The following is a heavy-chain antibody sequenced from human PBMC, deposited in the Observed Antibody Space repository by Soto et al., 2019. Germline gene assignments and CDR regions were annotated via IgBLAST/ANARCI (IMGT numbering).Heavy chain of an antibody. Sequence: ASVKVSCKVSGYTLTELSMHWVRQAPGKGLEWMGGFDPEDGETIYAQKFQGRVTMTEDTSTDTAYMELSSLRSEDTAVYYCATGFPTYYYDSSGHRYGMDVWGQGTTVTVSS. V-gene: IGHV1-24*01. CDR1: GYTLTELS. D-gene: IGHD3-22*01. J-gene: IGHJ6*02. CDR2: FDPEDGET. CDR3: ATGFPTYYYDSSGHRYGMDV.